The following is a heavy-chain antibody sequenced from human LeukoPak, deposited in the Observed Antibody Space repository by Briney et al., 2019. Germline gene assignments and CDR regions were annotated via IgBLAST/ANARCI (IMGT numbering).Heavy chain of an antibody. CDR2: ISSTSTTI. CDR3: AREWDA. V-gene: IGHV3-48*01. J-gene: IGHJ6*04. Sequence: PGGSLRLSCAASGFTFNSFGMNWVRQAPGKGLEWLSHISSTSTTIKYVDSVKGRFTISRDNAKNSVYLQMHSLRVEDTAVYYCAREWDAWGKGTTVTVSS. CDR1: GFTFNSFG.